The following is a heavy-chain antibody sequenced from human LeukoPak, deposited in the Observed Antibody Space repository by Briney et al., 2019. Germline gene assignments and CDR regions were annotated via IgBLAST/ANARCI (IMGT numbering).Heavy chain of an antibody. CDR1: GFTFSSYA. CDR2: ISGSGGST. CDR3: ARDPNYDFWSGYDLDY. Sequence: GGSLRLSCAASGFTFSSYAMSWVRQAPGKGLEWVSAISGSGGSTYYADSVKGRFTISRDNSKNTLYLQMNSLRAEDTAVYYCARDPNYDFWSGYDLDYWGQGTLVTVSS. V-gene: IGHV3-23*01. D-gene: IGHD3-3*01. J-gene: IGHJ4*02.